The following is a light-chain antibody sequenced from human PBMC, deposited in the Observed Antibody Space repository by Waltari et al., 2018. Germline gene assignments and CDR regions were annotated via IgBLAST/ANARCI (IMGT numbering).Light chain of an antibody. CDR1: QTVSSF. J-gene: IGKJ4*01. Sequence: EIVLTQSQATLSLSPGERATLSCRASQTVSSFLAWYQHKPGQAPRLLIYDASNRASGIPARFSGSGSGTDFTLTISSLEPEDFALYYCQQRSDWPLTFGGGTKVEI. V-gene: IGKV3-11*01. CDR3: QQRSDWPLT. CDR2: DAS.